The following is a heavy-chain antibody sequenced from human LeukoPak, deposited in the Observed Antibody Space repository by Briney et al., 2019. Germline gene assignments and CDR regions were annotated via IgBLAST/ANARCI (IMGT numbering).Heavy chain of an antibody. D-gene: IGHD3-3*01. CDR2: INHSGST. V-gene: IGHV4-34*01. J-gene: IGHJ4*02. Sequence: PSETLSLTCAVYGGSFSGYYWSWIRQPPGKGLEWIGEINHSGSTNYNPSLKSRVTISVDTSKNQFSLKLSSVTAADTAVYYCARVHRITIFGVVIRGYPLFDYWGQGTLVTVSS. CDR1: GGSFSGYY. CDR3: ARVHRITIFGVVIRGYPLFDY.